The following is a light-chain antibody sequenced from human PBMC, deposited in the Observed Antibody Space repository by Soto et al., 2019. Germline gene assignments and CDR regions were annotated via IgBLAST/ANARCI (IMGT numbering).Light chain of an antibody. CDR2: RNS. V-gene: IGLV1-47*01. Sequence: QSVLTQPPSASGTPGQRVTISCSGSISNIGSYYVYWYQQLPGTAPKLLIYRNSQRPSGVPDRFSGSKSGTSASLAISGLRTEDEAGYYCAAWDASLSGVVFGGGTKLTVL. J-gene: IGLJ2*01. CDR1: ISNIGSYY. CDR3: AAWDASLSGVV.